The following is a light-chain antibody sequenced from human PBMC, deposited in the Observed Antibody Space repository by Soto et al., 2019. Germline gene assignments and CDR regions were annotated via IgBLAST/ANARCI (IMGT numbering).Light chain of an antibody. Sequence: DIQMTQSPSTLSASVGDRVTITCRASQSISSWLAWYQQKPGKAPKLLIYQASSLESGVPSRFSGSGSGTECTLTISSLQPDDFATYYCQQYNSWWTFGQGTKVEIK. CDR1: QSISSW. V-gene: IGKV1-5*03. CDR3: QQYNSWWT. J-gene: IGKJ1*01. CDR2: QAS.